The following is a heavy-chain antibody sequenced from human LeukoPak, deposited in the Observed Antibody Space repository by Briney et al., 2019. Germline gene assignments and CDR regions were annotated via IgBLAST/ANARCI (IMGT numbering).Heavy chain of an antibody. D-gene: IGHD1-1*01. CDR1: GFTFSDYY. CDR2: IKQDGSEK. CDR3: ASLGN. J-gene: IGHJ4*02. V-gene: IGHV3-7*01. Sequence: GGSLRLSCAASGFTFSDYYMSWVRQAPGKGLEWVANIKQDGSEKFYVDSVKGRFTISRDNAKNSLFLQMNSLRADDTAVYYCASLGNWGQGTLVTVSS.